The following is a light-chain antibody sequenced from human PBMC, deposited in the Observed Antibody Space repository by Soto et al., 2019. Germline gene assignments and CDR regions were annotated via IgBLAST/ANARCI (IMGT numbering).Light chain of an antibody. CDR3: EQYNSYPYT. V-gene: IGKV1-5*01. J-gene: IGKJ2*01. CDR1: QSISSW. CDR2: DAS. Sequence: DIQMTQSPSTLSASVGDRVTITCRASQSISSWLAWYPQKPGKAPKLLTYDASSLESGVPSRFIGSGSGTEFTLTISSLQPDDFATYDCEQYNSYPYTFGQGTKLEIK.